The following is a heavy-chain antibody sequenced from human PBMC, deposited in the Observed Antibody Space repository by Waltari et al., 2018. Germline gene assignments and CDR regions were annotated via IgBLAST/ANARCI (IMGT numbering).Heavy chain of an antibody. Sequence: QVQLVESGGGVVQPGRSLRVSCAASGSTFNRHAMHWVRQAPGKGLEWVSVISYDGNIKYYAGSVKGRFTISRDNSKNTLYLQMNDLRSDDTAVYFCARDSGYSVAWSVGDYWGQGTLVTVSS. D-gene: IGHD6-19*01. J-gene: IGHJ4*02. CDR2: ISYDGNIK. V-gene: IGHV3-30-3*01. CDR3: ARDSGYSVAWSVGDY. CDR1: GSTFNRHA.